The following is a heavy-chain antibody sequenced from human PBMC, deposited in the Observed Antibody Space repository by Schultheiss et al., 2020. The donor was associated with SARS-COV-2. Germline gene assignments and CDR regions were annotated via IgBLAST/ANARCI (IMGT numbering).Heavy chain of an antibody. CDR2: IYYSGIS. D-gene: IGHD3-9*01. CDR1: GYSISSGYY. Sequence: SQTLSLTCAVSGYSISSGYYWGWIRQTPGKGLEWIGSIYYSGISYFYPSLKSRVTMSVDTSRNQFSLKLSSVTAADAARYYCARHVVASRYFDLWGQGTLVTVSP. J-gene: IGHJ4*02. CDR3: ARHVVASRYFDL. V-gene: IGHV4-38-2*01.